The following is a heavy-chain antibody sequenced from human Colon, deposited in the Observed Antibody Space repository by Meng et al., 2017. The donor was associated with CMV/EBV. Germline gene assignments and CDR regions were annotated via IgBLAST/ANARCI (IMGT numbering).Heavy chain of an antibody. V-gene: IGHV1-69*10. CDR3: ARDGWGSLDS. J-gene: IGHJ4*02. D-gene: IGHD3-10*01. CDR1: GGTFSNYA. CDR2: IIPYLGIA. Sequence: VSCNAPGGTFSNYAISWVRQAPGQGLEWMGGIIPYLGIANYTQKFQGRVTISADKFTSTAYMELSSLRSEDTAVCYCARDGWGSLDSWGQGTLVTVSS.